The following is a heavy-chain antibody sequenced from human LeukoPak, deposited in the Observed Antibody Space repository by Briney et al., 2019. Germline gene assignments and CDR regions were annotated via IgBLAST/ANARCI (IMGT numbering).Heavy chain of an antibody. CDR3: ARVPGYCSSTSCYKGAFDI. J-gene: IGHJ3*02. Sequence: GGSLRLSCAASGFTFSSYAMHWVRQAPGKGLEYVSAISSNGGSTYYANSVKGRFTISRDNSKNTLYLQMNSLRAEDTAVYYCARVPGYCSSTSCYKGAFDIWGQGTMVTVSS. CDR1: GFTFSSYA. CDR2: ISSNGGST. D-gene: IGHD2-2*02. V-gene: IGHV3-64*01.